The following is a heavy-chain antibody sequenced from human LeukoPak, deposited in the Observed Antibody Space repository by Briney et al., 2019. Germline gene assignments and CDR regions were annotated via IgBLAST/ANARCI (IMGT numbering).Heavy chain of an antibody. V-gene: IGHV3-23*01. J-gene: IGHJ4*02. Sequence: GGSLRLSCAASGFTFSCYAMRWVRQAPAKGLEGVSGMSVIGGTTYYADSVKGRFTISRDHSKNTLYLQMNSLRAEDTAVYYCAKGLRYYDSNYFDYWGQGALVTVSS. CDR2: MSVIGGTT. D-gene: IGHD3-22*01. CDR1: GFTFSCYA. CDR3: AKGLRYYDSNYFDY.